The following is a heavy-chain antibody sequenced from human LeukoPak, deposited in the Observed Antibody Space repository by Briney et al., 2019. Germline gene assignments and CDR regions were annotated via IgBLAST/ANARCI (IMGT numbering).Heavy chain of an antibody. V-gene: IGHV3-23*01. J-gene: IGHJ4*02. CDR3: ARVRYCSGGSCYPNFDY. D-gene: IGHD2-15*01. CDR2: ISGSGGST. CDR1: GFTFSSYA. Sequence: GGSLRLSCAASGFTFSSYAMSWVRQAPGKGLEWASAISGSGGSTYYADSVKGRFTISRDNSKNTLYLQMNSLRAEDTAVYYCARVRYCSGGSCYPNFDYWGQGTLVTVSS.